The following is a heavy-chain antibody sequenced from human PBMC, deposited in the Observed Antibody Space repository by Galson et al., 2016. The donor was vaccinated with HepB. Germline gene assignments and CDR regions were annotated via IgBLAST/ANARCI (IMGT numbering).Heavy chain of an antibody. V-gene: IGHV4-31*03. D-gene: IGHD3-22*01. Sequence: TLSLTCTVSGGSISSGGYYWSWIRQHPGRGLEWIGYIYYSGSTYYNPSLKSRVTISVDTSKNQFSLKLSSVTAADTAVYYCAGRDYYDSSGYYYWGQGTLVTCSA. CDR3: AGRDYYDSSGYYY. CDR2: IYYSGST. CDR1: GGSISSGGYY. J-gene: IGHJ4*02.